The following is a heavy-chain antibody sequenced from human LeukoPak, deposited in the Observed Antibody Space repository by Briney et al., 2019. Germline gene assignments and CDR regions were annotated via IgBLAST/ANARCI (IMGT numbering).Heavy chain of an antibody. J-gene: IGHJ3*02. Sequence: GGSLRLSCAASGFTFDDYGMSWVRQAPGKGLEWVSGINWNGGSTGYADSVKGRFTISRDNAKNSLYLQMNSLRAEDTALYHCARSMVRGGGYAFDIWGQGTMVTVSS. D-gene: IGHD3-10*01. CDR1: GFTFDDYG. CDR3: ARSMVRGGGYAFDI. V-gene: IGHV3-20*01. CDR2: INWNGGST.